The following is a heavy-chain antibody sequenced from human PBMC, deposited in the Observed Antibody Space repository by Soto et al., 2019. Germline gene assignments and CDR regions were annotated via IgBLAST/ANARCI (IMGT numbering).Heavy chain of an antibody. CDR1: GFTFTSSS. CDR2: IVVGSGNT. Sequence: SVKVSCKASGFTFTSSSVQWVLQARGQRLEWIGWIVVGSGNTNYAQKFQERVTITRDMSTSTAYMELSSLRSEDTAVYYCAAVIGWAYYYYYGMDVWGQGTTVTVSS. J-gene: IGHJ6*02. D-gene: IGHD6-19*01. CDR3: AAVIGWAYYYYYGMDV. V-gene: IGHV1-58*01.